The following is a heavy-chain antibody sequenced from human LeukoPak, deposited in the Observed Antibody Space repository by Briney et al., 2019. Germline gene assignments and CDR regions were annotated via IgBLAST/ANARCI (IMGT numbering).Heavy chain of an antibody. D-gene: IGHD2-8*01. Sequence: SETLSLTXTVSGGSISSYYWSWIRQPPGKGLEWIGYIYYSGSTNYNPSLKSRVTISVDTSKNQFSLKLSSVTAADTAVYYCARTGVYYYYYYMDVWGKGTTVTVSS. V-gene: IGHV4-59*01. CDR3: ARTGVYYYYYYMDV. J-gene: IGHJ6*03. CDR2: IYYSGST. CDR1: GGSISSYY.